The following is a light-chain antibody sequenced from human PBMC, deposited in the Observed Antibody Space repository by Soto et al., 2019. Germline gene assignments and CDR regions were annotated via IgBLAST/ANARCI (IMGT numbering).Light chain of an antibody. J-gene: IGLJ2*01. CDR2: ANI. Sequence: QLVLTQPPSVSGAPGQRVTISCTGSSSNIGAGYDVHWYQQLPGTAPKLLIYANINRPSGVPDRFSGSKSGTSASLAITGLQAEDEADYYCQSYDSSLSRSVFGGGTQLTVL. CDR1: SSNIGAGYD. CDR3: QSYDSSLSRSV. V-gene: IGLV1-40*01.